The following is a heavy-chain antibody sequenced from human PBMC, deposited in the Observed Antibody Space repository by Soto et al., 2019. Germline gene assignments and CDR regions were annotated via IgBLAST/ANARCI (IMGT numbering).Heavy chain of an antibody. Sequence: FLRLSCAASGFTFSSYWMTWVRQAPGKGLEWVANIKRHGSEQYYVDSVKGRFTISRDNAKNSLYLQMNSLRAEDTAVYYCARGSFAYSGYDFWAQGTLVTVS. V-gene: IGHV3-7*01. J-gene: IGHJ4*02. D-gene: IGHD5-12*01. CDR1: GFTFSSYW. CDR3: ARGSFAYSGYDF. CDR2: IKRHGSEQ.